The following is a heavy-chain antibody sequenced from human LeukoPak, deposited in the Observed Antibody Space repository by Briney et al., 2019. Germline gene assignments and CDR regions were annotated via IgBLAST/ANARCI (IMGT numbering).Heavy chain of an antibody. Sequence: GGSLRLSCAVSGFTFSSYEMNCVRQAPGKGLEWVSYISSSGSTIYYADSVKGRFTISRDNAKNSLYLQMNSLRAEDTAVYYCARAGVAGPFDYWGQGTLVTVSS. CDR2: ISSSGSTI. J-gene: IGHJ4*02. CDR1: GFTFSSYE. D-gene: IGHD6-19*01. V-gene: IGHV3-48*03. CDR3: ARAGVAGPFDY.